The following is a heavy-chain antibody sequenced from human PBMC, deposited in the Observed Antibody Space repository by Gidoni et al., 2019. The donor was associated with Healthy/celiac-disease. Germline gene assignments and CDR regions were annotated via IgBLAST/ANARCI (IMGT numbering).Heavy chain of an antibody. CDR1: GFPFDDYA. D-gene: IGHD3-16*01. J-gene: IGHJ6*02. CDR3: AKAQGGSYYGMDV. V-gene: IGHV3-9*01. Sequence: EVQLVESGGGMVQPGRSLRLSCAASGFPFDDYAMHWVRQAPGKGLEWVSGISWNSGTIGYADSVKGRCTISRDNAKSSLYLQMNSLRAEDTALYYCAKAQGGSYYGMDVWGQGTTVTVSS. CDR2: ISWNSGTI.